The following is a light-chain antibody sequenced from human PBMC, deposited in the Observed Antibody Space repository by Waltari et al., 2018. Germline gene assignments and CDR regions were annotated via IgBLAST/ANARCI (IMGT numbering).Light chain of an antibody. CDR3: QQYSNWPRT. J-gene: IGKJ1*01. Sequence: EIVMTQSPATLSVSPGETATLSCRASQSIANNLAWYQQKPGQAPKVFIYGASTRATTVPARFIGSGSGTEFTLTISSLQSEDFAVYYCQQYSNWPRTFGQGTKVEIK. CDR1: QSIANN. V-gene: IGKV3-15*01. CDR2: GAS.